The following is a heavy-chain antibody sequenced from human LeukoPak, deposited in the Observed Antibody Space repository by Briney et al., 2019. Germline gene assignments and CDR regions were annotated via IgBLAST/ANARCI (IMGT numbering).Heavy chain of an antibody. CDR2: IYSGGST. Sequence: GGSLRLSCAVFGFTVSNNYMNWVRQAPGKGLEWVSVIYSGGSTYYADSVKGRFTISRDNSKNTLYLQMNSLRGEDTAVYYCARSGSAVTFDYWGQGTLVTVSS. CDR1: GFTVSNNY. D-gene: IGHD6-13*01. V-gene: IGHV3-66*01. J-gene: IGHJ4*02. CDR3: ARSGSAVTFDY.